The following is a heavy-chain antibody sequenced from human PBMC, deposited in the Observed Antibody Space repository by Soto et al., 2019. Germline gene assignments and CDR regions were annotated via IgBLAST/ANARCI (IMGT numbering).Heavy chain of an antibody. Sequence: PGGSLRLSCAASGFTFSSYAMSWVRQAPGKGLEWVSAISGSGGSTYYADSVKGRFTTSRDNSKNTLYLQMNSLRAEDTAVYYCAKGGSGWYERLVFDYWGQGTLVTVSS. CDR2: ISGSGGST. D-gene: IGHD6-19*01. CDR3: AKGGSGWYERLVFDY. V-gene: IGHV3-23*01. J-gene: IGHJ4*02. CDR1: GFTFSSYA.